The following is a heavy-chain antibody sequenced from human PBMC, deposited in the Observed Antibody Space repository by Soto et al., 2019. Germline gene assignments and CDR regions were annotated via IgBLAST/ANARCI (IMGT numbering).Heavy chain of an antibody. D-gene: IGHD1-1*01. J-gene: IGHJ4*02. V-gene: IGHV3-23*01. Sequence: SCAASGFTFSSYAMSWVRQAPGKGLEWASAISGSGGSTYYADSVKSRLTITKDTSKNQVVLTMTNMDPVDTATYYCAHRAGLQGNWNGGYFDFWGQGALVTVSS. CDR1: GFTFSSYA. CDR2: ISGSGGST. CDR3: AHRAGLQGNWNGGYFDF.